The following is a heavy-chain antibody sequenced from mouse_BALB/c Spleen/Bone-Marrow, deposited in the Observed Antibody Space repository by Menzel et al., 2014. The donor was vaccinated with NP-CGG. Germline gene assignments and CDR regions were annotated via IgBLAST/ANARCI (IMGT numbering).Heavy chain of an antibody. D-gene: IGHD2-10*02. Sequence: EVKLMESGGGLVKLGGSLKLSCAASGFTFSSYYMSWVRQTPEKRLELVAAINSNGGSTYYPDTVKGRFTISRDNAKNTLYLQMSSLKSEDTALYYCARHGGYGNYFDYWGQGPTLTVSS. V-gene: IGHV5-6-2*01. J-gene: IGHJ2*01. CDR2: INSNGGST. CDR1: GFTFSSYY. CDR3: ARHGGYGNYFDY.